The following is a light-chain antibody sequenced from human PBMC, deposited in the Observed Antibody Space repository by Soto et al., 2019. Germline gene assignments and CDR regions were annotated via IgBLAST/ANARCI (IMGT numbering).Light chain of an antibody. Sequence: EIVLTQSPATLSLSPGERATLSRRASQSVSRYLAWYQQKPGQAPRLLIYDASNRATGIPARFSGSGSGTDFTLTISSLEPEDFAVYYCQQRSNWPITFGQGTRLEI. CDR2: DAS. J-gene: IGKJ5*01. V-gene: IGKV3-11*01. CDR3: QQRSNWPIT. CDR1: QSVSRY.